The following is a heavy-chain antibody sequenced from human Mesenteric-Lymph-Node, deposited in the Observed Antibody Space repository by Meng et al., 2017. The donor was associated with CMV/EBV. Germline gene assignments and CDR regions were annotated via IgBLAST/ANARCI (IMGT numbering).Heavy chain of an antibody. J-gene: IGHJ4*02. D-gene: IGHD2-2*02. CDR2: ISGSGGST. Sequence: GESLKISCAASRFTFSDHHMTWVRQAPGKGLEWVSAISGSGGSTYYADSVKGRFTISRDNSKNTLYLQMNSLKTEDTAIYYCTTATDCSYTSCYTANFDYWGQGTLVTVSS. CDR1: RFTFSDHH. V-gene: IGHV3-23*01. CDR3: TTATDCSYTSCYTANFDY.